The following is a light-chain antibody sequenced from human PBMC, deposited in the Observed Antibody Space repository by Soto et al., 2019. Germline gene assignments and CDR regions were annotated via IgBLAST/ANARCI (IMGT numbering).Light chain of an antibody. V-gene: IGLV3-21*02. CDR1: NIGNKG. J-gene: IGLJ2*01. CDR3: QVWDISRNVI. Sequence: SYELTQPPSVSVAPGQTARIPCGANNIGNKGVHWYQQRPGQAPVLVLYNDNNRPSGIPDRFSGSNSGNTATLTISRVKAGDEADYYCQVWDISRNVIFGGGTK. CDR2: NDN.